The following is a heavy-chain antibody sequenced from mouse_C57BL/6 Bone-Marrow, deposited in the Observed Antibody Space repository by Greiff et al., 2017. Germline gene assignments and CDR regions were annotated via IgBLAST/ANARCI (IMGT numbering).Heavy chain of an antibody. Sequence: DVQLQESGTVLARPGASVKMSCKTSGYTFTSYWMHWVKQRPGQGLEWIGAIYPGNSDTSYNQKFKGKAKLTAVTSASTAYMELSSLTNEDSAVYYCTRFYDGYYDWYFDVWGTGTTVTVSS. J-gene: IGHJ1*03. CDR2: IYPGNSDT. CDR3: TRFYDGYYDWYFDV. V-gene: IGHV1-5*01. CDR1: GYTFTSYW. D-gene: IGHD2-3*01.